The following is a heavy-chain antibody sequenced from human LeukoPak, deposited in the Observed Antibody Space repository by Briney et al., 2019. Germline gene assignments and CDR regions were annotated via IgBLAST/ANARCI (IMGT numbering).Heavy chain of an antibody. J-gene: IGHJ4*02. CDR2: IYYSGST. D-gene: IGHD3/OR15-3a*01. Sequence: SETLSLTCTVSGGSISSSSYYWGWIRQPPGKGLEWIGSIYYSGSTYYNPSLKSRVTISVDTSKNQFSLKLSSVTAADTAVYYCARHELVLGTGPYYFGYWGQGTLVTVSS. V-gene: IGHV4-39*01. CDR1: GGSISSSSYY. CDR3: ARHELVLGTGPYYFGY.